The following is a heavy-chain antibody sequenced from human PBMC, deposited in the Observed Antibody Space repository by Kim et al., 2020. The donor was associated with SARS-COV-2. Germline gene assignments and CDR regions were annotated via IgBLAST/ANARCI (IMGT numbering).Heavy chain of an antibody. J-gene: IGHJ3*02. V-gene: IGHV4-31*03. CDR1: GGSISSGGYY. CDR2: IYYSGST. CDR3: AREPPYYYDSSGPAGGPRPPSEAFDI. D-gene: IGHD3-22*01. Sequence: SETLSLTCTVSGGSISSGGYYWSWIRQHPGKGLEWIGYIYYSGSTYYNPSLKSRVTISVDTSKNQFSLKLSSVTAADTAVYYCAREPPYYYDSSGPAGGPRPPSEAFDIWGQGTMVTVSS.